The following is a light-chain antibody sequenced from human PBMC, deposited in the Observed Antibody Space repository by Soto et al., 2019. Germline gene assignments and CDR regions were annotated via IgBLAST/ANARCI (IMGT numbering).Light chain of an antibody. CDR1: SSDVGGLNS. CDR2: DVS. CDR3: CSSTTSRTLV. J-gene: IGLJ2*01. Sequence: QTALTQPASVCGSPGQSLTISCTGTSSDVGGLNSVSWYQQHPGRAPKLIIYDVSIRPSGVSSRFSGSKSGNTASLTISGLQAEDESDYYCCSSTTSRTLVFGGGTKLTVL. V-gene: IGLV2-14*01.